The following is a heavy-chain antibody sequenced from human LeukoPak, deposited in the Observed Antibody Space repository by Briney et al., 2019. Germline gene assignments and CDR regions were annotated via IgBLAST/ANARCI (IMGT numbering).Heavy chain of an antibody. Sequence: GGPLRLSCAASGFTFGTYSMNWVRQAPGKGLEWVSYIGRSSSPIYYADSVKGRFTISRDNAKNSLYLQMNSLRAEDTAVYYCARGPSSQFRTDYWGQGTLVTVSS. V-gene: IGHV3-48*01. CDR2: IGRSSSPI. CDR3: ARGPSSQFRTDY. J-gene: IGHJ4*02. D-gene: IGHD2-2*01. CDR1: GFTFGTYS.